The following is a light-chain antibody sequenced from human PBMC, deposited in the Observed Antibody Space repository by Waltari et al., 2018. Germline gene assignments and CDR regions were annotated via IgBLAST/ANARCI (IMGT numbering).Light chain of an antibody. V-gene: IGKV3-15*01. CDR1: QSISLY. J-gene: IGKJ2*01. CDR2: HAS. Sequence: EIVMTQSPATLSVSPGERATLSCRTSQSISLYLAWFQQKPGQAPRLLIYHASTRATGIPAGLRGSGSGTEFTLTISSLQSEDFAVYYWQQYYDGRTFGQGTKLEIK. CDR3: QQYYDGRT.